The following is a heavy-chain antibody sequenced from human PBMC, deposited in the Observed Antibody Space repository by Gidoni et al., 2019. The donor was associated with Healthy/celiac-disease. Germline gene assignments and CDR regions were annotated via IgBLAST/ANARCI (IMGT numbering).Heavy chain of an antibody. D-gene: IGHD3-10*01. CDR1: GYTFTSYA. CDR2: INTNTGNP. Sequence: QVQLVQSGSELKNPGASVKVSCKASGYTFTSYAMNWVRQAPGQGLAWMGWINTNTGNPTYAQCFTGRFVFSLDTSVSTAYLQISSLKAEDTAVYYCARDRTTLWELLWFGELLDYYYGMDVWGQGTTVTVSS. V-gene: IGHV7-4-1*02. J-gene: IGHJ6*02. CDR3: ARDRTTLWELLWFGELLDYYYGMDV.